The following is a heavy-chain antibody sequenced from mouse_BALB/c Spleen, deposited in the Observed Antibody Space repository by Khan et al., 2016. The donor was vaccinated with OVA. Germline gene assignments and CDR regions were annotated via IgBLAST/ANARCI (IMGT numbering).Heavy chain of an antibody. CDR3: AREGLVGVAMDY. J-gene: IGHJ4*01. D-gene: IGHD1-3*01. Sequence: QVQLQQSGPELVKPGALVKISCKASGYTFTAYDINWVKQRPGQGLAWIGWIYPGDGDTRYDENFTGKATLTADKSSNTAYMQLSRLTSEDSAVYFCAREGLVGVAMDYWGQGTSGSVSS. CDR2: IYPGDGDT. V-gene: IGHV1S56*01. CDR1: GYTFTAYD.